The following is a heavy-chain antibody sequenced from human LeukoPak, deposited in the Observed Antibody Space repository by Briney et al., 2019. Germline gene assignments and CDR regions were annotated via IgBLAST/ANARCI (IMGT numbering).Heavy chain of an antibody. CDR3: ARVGYDILTGYFNWFDP. CDR2: IYYSGST. D-gene: IGHD3-9*01. J-gene: IGHJ5*02. CDR1: GGSISSGGYY. Sequence: SQTLSLTCTVSGGSISSGGYYWSWIRRHPGKGLEWIGYIYYSGSTYYNPSLKSRVTISVDTSKNQFSLKLSSVTAADTAVYYCARVGYDILTGYFNWFDPWGQGTLVTVSS. V-gene: IGHV4-31*03.